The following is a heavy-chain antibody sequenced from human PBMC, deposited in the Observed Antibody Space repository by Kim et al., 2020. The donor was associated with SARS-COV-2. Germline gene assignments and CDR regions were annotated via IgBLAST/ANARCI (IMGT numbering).Heavy chain of an antibody. CDR2: ISGSGGST. V-gene: IGHV3-23*01. CDR1: GFTFSSYA. J-gene: IGHJ4*02. D-gene: IGHD2-15*01. CDR3: ARCSGGSCYGYYFDY. Sequence: GGSLRLSCAASGFTFSSYAMSWVRQAPGKGLEWVSAISGSGGSTYYADSVKGRFTISRDNSKNTLYLQMNSLRAEDTAVYYCARCSGGSCYGYYFDYWGQGTLVTVSS.